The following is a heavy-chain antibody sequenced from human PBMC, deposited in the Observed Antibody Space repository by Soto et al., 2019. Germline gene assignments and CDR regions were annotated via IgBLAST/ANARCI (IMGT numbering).Heavy chain of an antibody. CDR2: INYDGYS. D-gene: IGHD3-10*01. V-gene: IGHV4-59*08. CDR1: GGSITNYY. J-gene: IGHJ6*02. Sequence: QVQLQESGPGLVKPSETLSLTCTVSGGSITNYYCSWFRHPPGKGLEWIGYINYDGYSAYNLSLKRRVPLSMDASKTQFSLMLASVTATDTAVYYCARHGFGPLHGLVDVWGPGTTVIVSS. CDR3: ARHGFGPLHGLVDV.